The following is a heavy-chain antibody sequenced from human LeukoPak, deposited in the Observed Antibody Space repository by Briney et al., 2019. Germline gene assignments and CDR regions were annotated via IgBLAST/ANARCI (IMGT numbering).Heavy chain of an antibody. D-gene: IGHD3-3*01. Sequence: PGRSLRLSCAASGFTFSSYAMHWVRQAPGKGLEWVAVISYDGSNKYYADSVKGRFTISRDNSKNTLYLQMNSLRAEDTAVYYCARAGITIFGVVIMYYYYGMDVWGLGTTVTVSS. CDR2: ISYDGSNK. J-gene: IGHJ6*02. V-gene: IGHV3-30-3*01. CDR1: GFTFSSYA. CDR3: ARAGITIFGVVIMYYYYGMDV.